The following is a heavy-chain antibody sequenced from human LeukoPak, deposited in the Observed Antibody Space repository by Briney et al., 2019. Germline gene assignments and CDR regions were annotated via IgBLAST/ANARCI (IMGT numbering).Heavy chain of an antibody. CDR2: IYTSGST. Sequence: PSQTLSLTCTVSGGSISSGSYYWSWIRQPAGKGLEWNGRIYTSGSTNYNPSLKSRVTISVDTSKNQFSLKLSSVTAADTAVYYCARVWDNWNYGGAFDIWGQGTMVTVSS. D-gene: IGHD1-7*01. J-gene: IGHJ3*02. CDR3: ARVWDNWNYGGAFDI. V-gene: IGHV4-61*02. CDR1: GGSISSGSYY.